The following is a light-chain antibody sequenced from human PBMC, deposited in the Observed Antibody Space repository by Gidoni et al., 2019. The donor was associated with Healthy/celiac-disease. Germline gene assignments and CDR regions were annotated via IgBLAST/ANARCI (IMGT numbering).Light chain of an antibody. J-gene: IGLJ2*01. Sequence: QSALTQPASVSGSPGQSFTISCTGPSSDVGGYNDVPWYQQHPGKAPTPMNYEVSNRPSGVSNRFSGSKSGNTASLTITGLQAEDVADYYRSSDTSSSTLVVFGGGTKLTVL. CDR2: EVS. V-gene: IGLV2-14*01. CDR3: SSDTSSSTLVV. CDR1: SSDVGGYND.